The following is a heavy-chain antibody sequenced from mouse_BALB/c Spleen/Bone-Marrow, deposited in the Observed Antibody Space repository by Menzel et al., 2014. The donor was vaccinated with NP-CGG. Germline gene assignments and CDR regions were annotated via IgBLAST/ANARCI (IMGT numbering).Heavy chain of an antibody. CDR3: AREPTVVAGAWFAY. CDR2: IWGDGST. V-gene: IGHV2-6-7*01. J-gene: IGHJ3*01. D-gene: IGHD1-1*01. CDR1: GFSLTGYG. Sequence: VQLQQSGPGLVAPSQSLSITCTVSGFSLTGYGVNWVRQPPGKGLEWLGMIWGDGSTDYNSALKSRLSISKDNSKSQVFLKMNSLQPDDTARYYCAREPTVVAGAWFAYWGQGPLVTVSA.